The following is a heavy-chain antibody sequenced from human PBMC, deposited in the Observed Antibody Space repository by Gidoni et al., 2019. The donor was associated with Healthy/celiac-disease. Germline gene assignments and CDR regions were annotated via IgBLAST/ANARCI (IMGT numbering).Heavy chain of an antibody. D-gene: IGHD4-17*01. J-gene: IGHJ6*02. CDR2: MSGSGGST. CDR1: GFTFSSYS. Sequence: EVQLLESGGGLVQPGGSLRLSCSASGFTFSSYSMSWVRQAPGKGLEWGSAMSGSGGSTYYAYAVKGRFTISRDNSKNTLYLQMNSLRAEDTAVYYCAKALPPYGDFHYYYGMDVWGQGTTVTVSS. V-gene: IGHV3-23*01. CDR3: AKALPPYGDFHYYYGMDV.